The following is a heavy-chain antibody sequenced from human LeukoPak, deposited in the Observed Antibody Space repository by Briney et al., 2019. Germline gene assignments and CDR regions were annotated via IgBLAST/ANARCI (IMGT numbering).Heavy chain of an antibody. CDR3: ARSEGFLEWLLGYYFDY. CDR1: GYTFTSYG. CDR2: ISAYNGNT. D-gene: IGHD3-3*01. V-gene: IGHV1-18*01. J-gene: IGHJ4*02. Sequence: GASVKVSCKASGYTFTSYGISWVPQAPGQGLEWMGWISAYNGNTHYAQKLQGRVTMTTDTSTSTAYMELRSLRSDGTAVDYCARSEGFLEWLLGYYFDYWSKENLVTVSS.